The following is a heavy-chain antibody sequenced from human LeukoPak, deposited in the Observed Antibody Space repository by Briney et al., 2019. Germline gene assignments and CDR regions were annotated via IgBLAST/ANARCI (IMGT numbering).Heavy chain of an antibody. V-gene: IGHV4-34*01. J-gene: IGHJ4*02. Sequence: SETLSLTSAVYGGSFSGYYWSWIRQPPGKGLEWIGEINHSGSTNYNPSLKSRVTISVDTSKNQFSLKLSSVTAADTAVYYCASRLWGDYIADYWGQGTLVTVSS. D-gene: IGHD4-17*01. CDR3: ASRLWGDYIADY. CDR1: GGSFSGYY. CDR2: INHSGST.